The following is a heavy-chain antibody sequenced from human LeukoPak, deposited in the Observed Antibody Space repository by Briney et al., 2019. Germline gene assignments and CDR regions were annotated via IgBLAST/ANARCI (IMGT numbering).Heavy chain of an antibody. J-gene: IGHJ4*02. Sequence: PSETLSLTCTVSDASISSYYWSWIRQPPGKGLGWIGYIYYGGSTNYNPSLKSRVTISVHTSKNQFSLKLSSVTAADTAVYYCARSSYGEYDFEYWGQGTLVTVSS. V-gene: IGHV4-59*01. CDR1: DASISSYY. CDR2: IYYGGST. CDR3: ARSSYGEYDFEY. D-gene: IGHD4-17*01.